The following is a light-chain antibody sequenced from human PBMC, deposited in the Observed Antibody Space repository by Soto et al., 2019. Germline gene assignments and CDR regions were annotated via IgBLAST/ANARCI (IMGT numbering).Light chain of an antibody. CDR3: QQYESLPLT. CDR2: DAS. Sequence: DIQMTQSPSTLSASVGDRVTITCRASQRISNWLAWYQQKPGKAPKLLIYDASSLESGVPSRFSGSGSGTEFTLTISSLQPDDFATYYCQQYESLPLTFGQGTRLEIK. CDR1: QRISNW. J-gene: IGKJ5*01. V-gene: IGKV1-5*01.